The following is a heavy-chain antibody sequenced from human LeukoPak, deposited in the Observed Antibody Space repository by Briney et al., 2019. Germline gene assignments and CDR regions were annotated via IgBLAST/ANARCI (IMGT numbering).Heavy chain of an antibody. J-gene: IGHJ6*02. CDR3: ARGLWLDDSYYYYGMDV. V-gene: IGHV1-8*01. CDR2: MNPNSGNT. D-gene: IGHD6-19*01. CDR1: GYTFTSYD. Sequence: ASVKVSCKASGYTFTSYDINWVRQATGQGLEWMGWMNPNSGNTGYAQKFQGGVTMTRNTSISTAYMELSSLRSEDTAVYYCARGLWLDDSYYYYGMDVWGQGTTVTVSS.